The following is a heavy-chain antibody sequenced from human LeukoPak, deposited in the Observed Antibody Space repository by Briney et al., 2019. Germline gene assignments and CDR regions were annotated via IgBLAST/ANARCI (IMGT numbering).Heavy chain of an antibody. D-gene: IGHD1-7*01. V-gene: IGHV4-4*07. CDR1: GGSISGYY. Sequence: TPSETLSLTCSVSGGSISGYYWTWIRQPAGKGLEWIGRVYTSGSTHYNPSLKTRLTMSVDTSKNQFSLKLSSVTAADTAVYYCARLITGTTTAFDIWGQGTMVTVSS. CDR2: VYTSGST. J-gene: IGHJ3*02. CDR3: ARLITGTTTAFDI.